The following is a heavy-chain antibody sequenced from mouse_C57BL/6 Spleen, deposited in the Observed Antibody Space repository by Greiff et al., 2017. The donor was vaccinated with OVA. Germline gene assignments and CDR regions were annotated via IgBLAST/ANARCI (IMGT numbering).Heavy chain of an antibody. CDR2: ISDGGSYT. Sequence: EVNLVESGGGLVKPGGSLKLSCAASGFTFSSYAMSWVRQTPEKRLEWVATISDGGSYTYYPDNVKGRFTISRDNAKNNLYLQMSHLKSEDTAMYYCARDPSTMITTWYFDYWGQGTTLTVSS. J-gene: IGHJ2*01. V-gene: IGHV5-4*01. CDR3: ARDPSTMITTWYFDY. D-gene: IGHD2-4*01. CDR1: GFTFSSYA.